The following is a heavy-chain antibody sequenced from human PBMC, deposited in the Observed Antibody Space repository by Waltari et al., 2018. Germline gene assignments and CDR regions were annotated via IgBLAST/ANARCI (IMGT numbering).Heavy chain of an antibody. J-gene: IGHJ4*02. V-gene: IGHV4-59*01. CDR1: GGSISSYY. CDR3: ARGNYYDSSGLDY. D-gene: IGHD3-22*01. Sequence: QVQLQESGPGLVKPSETLSLTCTVSGGSISSYYWSWIRQPPGKGLEWIGYIYYSGSTNYNPSLKSRVTISVDTSKNQFSLKLSSVTAADTAVYYCARGNYYDSSGLDYWGQGTLVTVSS. CDR2: IYYSGST.